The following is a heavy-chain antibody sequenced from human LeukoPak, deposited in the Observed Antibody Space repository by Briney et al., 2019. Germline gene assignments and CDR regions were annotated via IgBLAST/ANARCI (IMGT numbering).Heavy chain of an antibody. CDR3: AKDPLNLVGPQTYFDY. J-gene: IGHJ4*02. D-gene: IGHD3-10*01. CDR2: ISYDGSNK. CDR1: GFTFSSYG. Sequence: GGSLRLSCAASGFTFSSYGMHWVRQAPGKGLEWVAVISYDGSNKYYADSVKGRFTISRDNSKNTLYLQMNSLRAEDTAVYYCAKDPLNLVGPQTYFDYWGQGTLVTVSS. V-gene: IGHV3-30*18.